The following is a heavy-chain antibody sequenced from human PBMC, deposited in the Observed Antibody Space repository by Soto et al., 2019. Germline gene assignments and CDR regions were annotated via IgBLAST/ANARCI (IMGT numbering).Heavy chain of an antibody. CDR1: GYTFTGYY. Sequence: ASVKVSCKDSGYTFTGYYMHWVRQAPGQGLEWMGWINPNSGGTNYAQKFQGRVTMTRDTSISTAYMELSRLRSDDTAVYYCASHPRDYYDSSGYYRMAWFDPWGQGTLVTVS. D-gene: IGHD3-22*01. CDR2: INPNSGGT. V-gene: IGHV1-2*02. CDR3: ASHPRDYYDSSGYYRMAWFDP. J-gene: IGHJ5*02.